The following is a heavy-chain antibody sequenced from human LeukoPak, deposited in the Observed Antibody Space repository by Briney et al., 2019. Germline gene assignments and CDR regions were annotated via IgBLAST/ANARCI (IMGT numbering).Heavy chain of an antibody. CDR1: GGSFSGYY. D-gene: IGHD3-22*01. CDR2: IYYSGST. Sequence: PSETLSLTCAVYGGSFSGYYWDWIRQPPGKGLEWIGSIYYSGSTYYNPSLKSRVTISVDTSKSQFSLKVSSVTAADTAVYYCARDRFDDSSGYYYHYYYYMDVWGKGTTVTVSS. CDR3: ARDRFDDSSGYYYHYYYYMDV. J-gene: IGHJ6*03. V-gene: IGHV4-34*01.